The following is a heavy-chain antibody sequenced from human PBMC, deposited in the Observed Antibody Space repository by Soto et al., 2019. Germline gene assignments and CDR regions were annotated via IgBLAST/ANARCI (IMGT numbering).Heavy chain of an antibody. CDR1: GGTFSSYA. CDR2: IIPIFGTA. CDR3: AREGGSGNYRYYAMDV. J-gene: IGHJ6*02. D-gene: IGHD3-10*01. V-gene: IGHV1-69*12. Sequence: QVQLVQSGAEVKKPGSSVRVSCKASGGTFSSYAISWVRQAPGQGLEWMGGIIPIFGTANYAQKFQGRVTITADESTSTAYMELSSLRSEDTAVYYCAREGGSGNYRYYAMDVWGQGTTVTVSS.